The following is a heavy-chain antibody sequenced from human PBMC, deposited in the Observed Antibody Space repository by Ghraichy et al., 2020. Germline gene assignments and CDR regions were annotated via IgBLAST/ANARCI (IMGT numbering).Heavy chain of an antibody. CDR3: ARSSLAVVTARYSFDF. J-gene: IGHJ4*02. V-gene: IGHV3-23*01. CDR2: ISGSGETT. D-gene: IGHD2-21*02. CDR1: GFMFYNYV. Sequence: GESLNISCAGSGFMFYNYVITWVRQAPGKGLEWVSCISGSGETTFSADSVKGRFTISRDNSKGTVSLQLNSLRVEDTAVYYCARSSLAVVTARYSFDFWGQGTLVTVSS.